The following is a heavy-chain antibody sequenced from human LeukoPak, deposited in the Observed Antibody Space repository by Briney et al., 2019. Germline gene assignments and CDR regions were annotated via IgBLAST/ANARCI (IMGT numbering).Heavy chain of an antibody. CDR1: GFTFSSYG. CDR2: IWYDGSNK. V-gene: IGHV3-33*06. Sequence: PGGSLRLSCAASGFTFSSYGMHWVRQAPGKGLEWVAVIWYDGSNKYYADSVKGRFTISRDNSKNTLYLQMNSLRAEDTAVYYCAKVMTTVTNYYYYYMDVWGKGTTVTVSS. J-gene: IGHJ6*03. D-gene: IGHD4-17*01. CDR3: AKVMTTVTNYYYYYMDV.